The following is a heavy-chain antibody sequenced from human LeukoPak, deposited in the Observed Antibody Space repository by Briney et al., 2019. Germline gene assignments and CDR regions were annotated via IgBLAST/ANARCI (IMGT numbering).Heavy chain of an antibody. CDR1: GGSISSRNW. CDR3: AKSGGYGLIDY. Sequence: SGTLSLTCTVSGGSISSRNWWSWVRQAPGKGLEWIGEMYHSGSINYNPSLKSRVTISVDTSKNQFSLKLSSVTAADTAMYYCAKSGGYGLIDYWGQGTLVTVSS. V-gene: IGHV4-4*02. J-gene: IGHJ4*02. CDR2: MYHSGSI. D-gene: IGHD1-26*01.